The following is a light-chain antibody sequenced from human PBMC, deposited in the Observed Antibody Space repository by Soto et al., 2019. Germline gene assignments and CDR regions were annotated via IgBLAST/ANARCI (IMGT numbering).Light chain of an antibody. J-gene: IGKJ2*01. V-gene: IGKV3-20*01. CDR1: LSVSSSY. CDR3: QQYGSLPYT. Sequence: EIVLTQSPGTLSLSPGERATLSCRASLSVSSSYLAWYQQTPGQAPRLLIYGASNRATGIPDRFSGSGSGTDFTRNIIRLEPEDLAVYYCQQYGSLPYTFGQGTKLEIK. CDR2: GAS.